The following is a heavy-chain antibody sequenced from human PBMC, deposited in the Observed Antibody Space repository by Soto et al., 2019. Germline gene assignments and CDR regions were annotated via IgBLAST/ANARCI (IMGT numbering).Heavy chain of an antibody. Sequence: SETLSLTCTVSGGSISSYYWSWIRQPPGKGLEWIGYIYYSGSTNYNPSLKSRVTISVDTSKNQFSLKLSSVTAADTAVYYWARVMAARPNWFDPWGQGTLVTVSS. D-gene: IGHD6-6*01. CDR3: ARVMAARPNWFDP. CDR1: GGSISSYY. CDR2: IYYSGST. V-gene: IGHV4-59*01. J-gene: IGHJ5*02.